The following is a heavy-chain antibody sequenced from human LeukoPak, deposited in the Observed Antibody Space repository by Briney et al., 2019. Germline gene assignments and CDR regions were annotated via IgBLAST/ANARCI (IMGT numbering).Heavy chain of an antibody. CDR1: GGSVSSSNYY. CDR2: VYWSGTT. V-gene: IGHV4-39*01. CDR3: ARHPKIAAAPSYYFDY. Sequence: SETLSLTCSVSGGSVSSSNYYWGWVRQPPGKGLEWIGNVYWSGTTDYNPSLKSPVTLSIDTSKNQFSLRLSSVTAADTAVYYCARHPKIAAAPSYYFDYWGQGTLVTVSS. J-gene: IGHJ4*02. D-gene: IGHD6-13*01.